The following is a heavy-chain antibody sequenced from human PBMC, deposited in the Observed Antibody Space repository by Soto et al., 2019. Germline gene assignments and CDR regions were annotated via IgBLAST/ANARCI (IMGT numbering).Heavy chain of an antibody. V-gene: IGHV4-59*08. D-gene: IGHD2-15*01. Sequence: PSETLSLTCTVSGAPISSYYWSWIRQPPGKGLEWIAYIFYSGNTNSNPSLKSRVTISLDTSRSQLSLELSSVTAADTAVYYCARHMWIKDVVAYDAFDIWGQGTMVTVSS. J-gene: IGHJ3*02. CDR1: GAPISSYY. CDR3: ARHMWIKDVVAYDAFDI. CDR2: IFYSGNT.